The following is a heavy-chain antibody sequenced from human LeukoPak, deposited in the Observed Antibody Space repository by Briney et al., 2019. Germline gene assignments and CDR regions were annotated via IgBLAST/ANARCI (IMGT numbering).Heavy chain of an antibody. D-gene: IGHD3-10*01. J-gene: IGHJ6*03. Sequence: SETLSLTCTVSGGSISSYYWSWIRQPPGKGLEWIGYIYYSGSTNYNPSLKSRVTISVDTSKNQFSLKLSSVTAADTAVYYCARSAHGSGSFYYYYMDVWGKGTTVTISS. V-gene: IGHV4-59*01. CDR3: ARSAHGSGSFYYYYMDV. CDR2: IYYSGST. CDR1: GGSISSYY.